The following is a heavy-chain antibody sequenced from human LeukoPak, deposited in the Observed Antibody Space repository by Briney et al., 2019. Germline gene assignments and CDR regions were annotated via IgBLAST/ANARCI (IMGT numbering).Heavy chain of an antibody. CDR3: ATGSYYDSSGSFYFAY. J-gene: IGHJ4*02. D-gene: IGHD3-22*01. V-gene: IGHV3-23*01. CDR2: ISGSGDNT. Sequence: GGSLRLSCAASGFTFSSYAMSWVRQAPGKGLEWVSGISGSGDNTYYAESVKGRLTISRDNSKNTLSVHVTRLGTEDTAAYYCATGSYYDSSGSFYFAYWGQGTLVTVSS. CDR1: GFTFSSYA.